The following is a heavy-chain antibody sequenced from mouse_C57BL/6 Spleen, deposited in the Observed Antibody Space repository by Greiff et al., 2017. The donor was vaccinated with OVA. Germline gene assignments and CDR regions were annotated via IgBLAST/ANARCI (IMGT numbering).Heavy chain of an antibody. CDR1: GFTFSNYW. CDR2: IRLKSDNYAT. D-gene: IGHD1-2*01. CDR3: TAPMTTEEDYYAMDY. Sequence: DVMLVESGGGLVQPGGSMKLSCVASGFTFSNYWMNWVRQSPEKGLEWVAQIRLKSDNYATHYAESVKGRFTISRDDSNSSVYLQMNNLRAEENGIEYCTAPMTTEEDYYAMDYWGQGTSVTVAA. J-gene: IGHJ4*01. V-gene: IGHV6-3*01.